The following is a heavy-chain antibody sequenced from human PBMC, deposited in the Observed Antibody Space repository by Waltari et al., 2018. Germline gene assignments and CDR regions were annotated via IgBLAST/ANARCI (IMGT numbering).Heavy chain of an antibody. V-gene: IGHV3-7*01. CDR1: GFTFGNYW. CDR3: VSNLFEK. J-gene: IGHJ4*02. D-gene: IGHD3-16*01. Sequence: EAQLVQSGGGLAPPGGSLRLSCAASGFTFGNYWMTWVRQAPGKGVGGVANIKEDGSGRSDVESVKGRFTISRDNTQRSLFLQMNSLRVEDTGVYYCVSNLFEKWGQGALVTVSS. CDR2: IKEDGSGR.